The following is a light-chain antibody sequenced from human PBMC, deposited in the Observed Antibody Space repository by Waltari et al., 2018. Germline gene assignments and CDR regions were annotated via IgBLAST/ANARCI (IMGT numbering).Light chain of an antibody. V-gene: IGLV8-61*01. CDR3: SMYMGSGVWV. J-gene: IGLJ3*02. Sequence: QTVVTQEPSLSVSPGGTVTLTSALSSGSVASTSYPTWYQQTPGQPPRTLVYKGIRRSSGVPDRFSGSILGNTAALTITGAQADDESDYYCSMYMGSGVWVFGGGTKLTVL. CDR2: KGI. CDR1: SGSVASTSY.